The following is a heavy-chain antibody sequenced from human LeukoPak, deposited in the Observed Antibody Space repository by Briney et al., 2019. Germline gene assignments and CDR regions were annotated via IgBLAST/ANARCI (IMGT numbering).Heavy chain of an antibody. D-gene: IGHD4-11*01. V-gene: IGHV3-23*01. CDR2: ITASGTAM. CDR3: AKSPQPTVPNHFDY. CDR1: GFTFSSYS. J-gene: IGHJ4*02. Sequence: GGSLRLSCAASGFTFSSYSMNWVRQAPGKGLEWVSHITASGTAMFYADSVKGRFTISRDNSKSTLYLQMNSLRTDDTAEYYCAKSPQPTVPNHFDYWGQGTLVTVSS.